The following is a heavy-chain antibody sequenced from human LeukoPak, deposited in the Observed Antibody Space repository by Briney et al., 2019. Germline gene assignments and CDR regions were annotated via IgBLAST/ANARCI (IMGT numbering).Heavy chain of an antibody. Sequence: SETLSLTCTVSGGPISSGDYYWSWIRQPPGKGLEWIGYIYYSGSTYYNPSLKGRITISVDTSKNQFSLKLSSVTAADTAVYYCARGRIVGNTGYYFDYWGQGTLVTVSS. V-gene: IGHV4-30-4*01. CDR2: IYYSGST. CDR1: GGPISSGDYY. CDR3: ARGRIVGNTGYYFDY. J-gene: IGHJ4*02. D-gene: IGHD1-26*01.